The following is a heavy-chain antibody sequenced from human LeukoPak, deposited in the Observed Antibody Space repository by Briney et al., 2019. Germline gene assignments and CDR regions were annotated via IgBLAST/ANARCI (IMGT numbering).Heavy chain of an antibody. CDR3: ARDDSSGWYPGAFDI. CDR2: IYYSGST. V-gene: IGHV4-59*01. CDR1: GGSISSYY. D-gene: IGHD6-19*01. J-gene: IGHJ3*02. Sequence: SETLSLTCTVSGGSISSYYWSWIRQPPGKGLEWIGYIYYSGSTNYNPSLKSRVPISVDTSKNQFSLKLSSVTAADTAVYHCARDDSSGWYPGAFDIWGQGTMVTVSS.